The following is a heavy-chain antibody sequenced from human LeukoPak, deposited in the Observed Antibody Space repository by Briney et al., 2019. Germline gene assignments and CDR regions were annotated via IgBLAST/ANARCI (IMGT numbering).Heavy chain of an antibody. Sequence: GGSLRLSCAASGFTVSSNYMSWVRQAPGKGLEWVSVIYSGGSTYYADSVKGRFTISRDNSKNTLYLQMNSLRAEDTAVYYCAKEGRPKSGGGYYDYWGQGTRVTVSS. V-gene: IGHV3-66*01. J-gene: IGHJ4*02. D-gene: IGHD3-22*01. CDR2: IYSGGST. CDR1: GFTVSSNY. CDR3: AKEGRPKSGGGYYDY.